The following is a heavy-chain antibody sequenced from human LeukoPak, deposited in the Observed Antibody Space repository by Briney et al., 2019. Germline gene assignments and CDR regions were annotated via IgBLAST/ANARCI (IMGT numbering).Heavy chain of an antibody. CDR3: EKTYTPLPYPYYFDY. CDR1: GFTFSSYA. V-gene: IGHV3-23*01. J-gene: IGHJ4*02. CDR2: ISGSGGST. D-gene: IGHD1-1*01. Sequence: PGGSLRLSCAASGFTFSSYAMSWVRQAPGKGLEWVSAISGSGGSTYYADSVKGRFTISRDNSKNTLYLQMNSLRAEDTAVYYCEKTYTPLPYPYYFDYWGQGTLVTVSS.